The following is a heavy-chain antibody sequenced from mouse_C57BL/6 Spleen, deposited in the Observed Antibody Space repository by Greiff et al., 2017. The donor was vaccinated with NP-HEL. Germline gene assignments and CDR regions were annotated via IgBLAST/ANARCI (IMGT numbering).Heavy chain of an antibody. CDR2: IDPSDSYT. CDR1: GYTFTSYW. D-gene: IGHD2-4*01. J-gene: IGHJ2*01. Sequence: VQLQQPGAELVKPGASVKLSCKASGYTFTSYWMQWVKQRPGQGLEWIGEIDPSDSYTNYNQKFKGKATLTVDTSSSTAYMQLSSLTSEDSAVYYCARYPYDYDAYFDYWGQGTTLTVSS. V-gene: IGHV1-50*01. CDR3: ARYPYDYDAYFDY.